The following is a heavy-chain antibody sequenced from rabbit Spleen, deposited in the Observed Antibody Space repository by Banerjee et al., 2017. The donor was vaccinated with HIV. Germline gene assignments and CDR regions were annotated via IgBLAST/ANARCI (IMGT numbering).Heavy chain of an antibody. Sequence: ASLTLTCTASGIDFSRGYDMCWVRLAPGKGLEWIGCVFTGNVKTYYASWAKGRFTISKTSSTTVTLQMTSLTAADTATYFCARDLVAVIGWNFNLWGQGTLVTVS. D-gene: IGHD1-1*01. CDR1: GIDFSRGYD. J-gene: IGHJ4*01. V-gene: IGHV1S40*01. CDR2: VFTGNVKT. CDR3: ARDLVAVIGWNFNL.